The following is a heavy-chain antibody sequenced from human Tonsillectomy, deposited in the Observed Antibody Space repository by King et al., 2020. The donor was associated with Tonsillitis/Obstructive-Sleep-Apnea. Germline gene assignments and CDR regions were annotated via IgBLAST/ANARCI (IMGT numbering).Heavy chain of an antibody. V-gene: IGHV4-39*01. CDR1: GGSISSSSYY. CDR3: ARHWYYDFWSGYSYYYYYLDF. Sequence: LQLQESGPGLVKPSETLSLTCTVSGGSISSSSYYWGWIRQPPGKGLEWIGSIYYSGSTYYNPSLKSRVTISVDTSKNQFSLKLSSVTAADTAVYYCARHWYYDFWSGYSYYYYYLDFWGKGTTVTVSS. D-gene: IGHD3-3*01. J-gene: IGHJ6*03. CDR2: IYYSGST.